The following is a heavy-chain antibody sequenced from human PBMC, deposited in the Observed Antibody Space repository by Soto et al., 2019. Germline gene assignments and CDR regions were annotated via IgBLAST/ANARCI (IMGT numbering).Heavy chain of an antibody. CDR1: GFTFSSCA. D-gene: IGHD3-3*01. CDR2: ISYDGSNK. J-gene: IGHJ4*02. CDR3: ARDKRDLRFLEWSYYFDY. V-gene: IGHV3-30-3*01. Sequence: QVQLVESGRGVVQPGRSLRLSCAASGFTFSSCAMHWVRQAPGKRLEWVALISYDGSNKYYADSVKGRFTISRDNSKNTLYLQMNSLRAEDTAVYYCARDKRDLRFLEWSYYFDYWGQGTLVTVSS.